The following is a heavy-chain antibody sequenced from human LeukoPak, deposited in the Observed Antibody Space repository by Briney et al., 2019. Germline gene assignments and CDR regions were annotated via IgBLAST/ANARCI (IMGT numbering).Heavy chain of an antibody. J-gene: IGHJ4*02. D-gene: IGHD3-22*01. CDR1: GFTFSSYA. CDR3: AKQVGYDSSGFDY. Sequence: PGGSLGLSCAASGFTFSSYAMSWVRQAPGKGLEWVSAISGSGGSTYYADSVKGRFTISRDNSKNTLYLQMNSLRAEDTAVYYCAKQVGYDSSGFDYWGQGTLVTVSS. V-gene: IGHV3-23*01. CDR2: ISGSGGST.